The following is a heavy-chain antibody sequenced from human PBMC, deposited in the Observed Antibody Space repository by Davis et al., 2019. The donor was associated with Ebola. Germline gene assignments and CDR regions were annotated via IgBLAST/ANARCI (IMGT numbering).Heavy chain of an antibody. Sequence: GESLKISCAASGFNFSDYGLHWVRQAPGKELEWVAVTSFGGSNKFYADYVRGRFTISVDSSKNTVYLQMNSLVAEDTAVYHCARDGIAIFYYYGMDVWGQGTTVTVSS. J-gene: IGHJ6*02. CDR3: ARDGIAIFYYYGMDV. D-gene: IGHD6-13*01. CDR2: TSFGGSNK. V-gene: IGHV3-30*04. CDR1: GFNFSDYG.